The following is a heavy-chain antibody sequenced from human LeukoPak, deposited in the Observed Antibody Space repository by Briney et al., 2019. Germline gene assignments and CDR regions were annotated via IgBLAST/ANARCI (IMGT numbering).Heavy chain of an antibody. CDR1: GGSISGYY. D-gene: IGHD6-25*01. CDR3: AKLPGSAFIDY. Sequence: PSETLSLTCTISGGSISGYYWVWIRQPPGKGLEWIGYIYYSGNTNYNPSLKSRVTISVDTSKNQFSLKLSSVTAADTAVYYCAKLPGSAFIDYWGQGTLVTVSS. J-gene: IGHJ4*02. V-gene: IGHV4-59*01. CDR2: IYYSGNT.